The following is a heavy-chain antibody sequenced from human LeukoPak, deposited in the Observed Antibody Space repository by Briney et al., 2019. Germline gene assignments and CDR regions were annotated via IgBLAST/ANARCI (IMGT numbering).Heavy chain of an antibody. D-gene: IGHD4-23*01. Sequence: PGGSLRLSCAASGFPFSGYGMRWVRQAPGKGLEWVAVISYDGVNKYYADSVQGRFTISRDNSKNTLSLQMNSLRDDDTAVFFCAKGDYGGYSHGFDIWGQGTMVTVSS. CDR3: AKGDYGGYSHGFDI. CDR2: ISYDGVNK. V-gene: IGHV3-30*18. CDR1: GFPFSGYG. J-gene: IGHJ3*02.